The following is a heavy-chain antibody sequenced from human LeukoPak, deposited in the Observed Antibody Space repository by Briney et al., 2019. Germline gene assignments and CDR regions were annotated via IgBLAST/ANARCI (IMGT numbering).Heavy chain of an antibody. CDR1: GYTFTSYG. V-gene: IGHV1-18*01. J-gene: IGHJ4*02. CDR3: ARDQRTRPRKPYSSSWYPDY. D-gene: IGHD6-13*01. Sequence: ASVKVSCKASGYTFTSYGISWVRQAPGQGVEWMGWISAYNGNTNYAQKLQGRVTMTTDTSTSTAYMELRSLRSDDTAVYYCARDQRTRPRKPYSSSWYPDYWGQGTLVTVSP. CDR2: ISAYNGNT.